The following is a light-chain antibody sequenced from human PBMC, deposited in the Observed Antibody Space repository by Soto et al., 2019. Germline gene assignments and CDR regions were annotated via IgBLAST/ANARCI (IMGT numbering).Light chain of an antibody. J-gene: IGKJ5*01. CDR2: GAS. CDR1: QSVSRF. Sequence: DIQMTQSPSALSASVGDRVTITCRASQSVSRFLNWYQQKPGKAPNLLIYGASSLQSGVPSRFSGSGAGTDFTLAISSLQPEDFATYYCQQSYSTTITFGQGTRLEI. V-gene: IGKV1-39*01. CDR3: QQSYSTTIT.